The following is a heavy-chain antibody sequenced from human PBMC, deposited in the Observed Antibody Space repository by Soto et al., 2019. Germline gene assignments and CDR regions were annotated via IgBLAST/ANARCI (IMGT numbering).Heavy chain of an antibody. CDR2: MNPNSGNT. CDR1: GYTFTNYG. CDR3: ARSGQVGNWFDP. J-gene: IGHJ5*02. D-gene: IGHD3-3*01. V-gene: IGHV1-8*02. Sequence: ASVKVSCKTSGYTFTNYGINWVRQATGQGLEWMGWMNPNSGNTGYAQKFQGRVTMTRNTSISTAYMELSSLRSEDTAVYYCARSGQVGNWFDPWGQGTLVTVSS.